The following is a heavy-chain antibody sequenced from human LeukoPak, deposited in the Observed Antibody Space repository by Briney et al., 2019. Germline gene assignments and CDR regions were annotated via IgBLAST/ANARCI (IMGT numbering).Heavy chain of an antibody. V-gene: IGHV3-23*01. CDR1: GFTFSSYA. Sequence: GGSLRLSCAASGFTFSSYAMSWVRQAPGKGLEWVSAISGSGGSTYYADSVKGRFTISRDNSKNTLYLQMNSLRAEDTAVYYCAKALGYYDYVWGSYRYRDDAFDIWGQGTMVTVSS. D-gene: IGHD3-16*02. CDR2: ISGSGGST. J-gene: IGHJ3*02. CDR3: AKALGYYDYVWGSYRYRDDAFDI.